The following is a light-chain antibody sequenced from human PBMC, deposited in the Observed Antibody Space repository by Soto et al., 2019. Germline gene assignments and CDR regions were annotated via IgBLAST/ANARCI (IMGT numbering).Light chain of an antibody. CDR2: YIS. Sequence: EIVMTQSPATLSVSPGETASXXXRASQSAGNFLAWYQQKPGQAPRLLIYYISXXATGIPDRFSGSGSGTDFTLSISRLEPEDFAVYYCQHYGGSFIFGPGTKVDIK. V-gene: IGKV3-20*01. J-gene: IGKJ3*01. CDR1: QSAGNF. CDR3: QHYGGSFI.